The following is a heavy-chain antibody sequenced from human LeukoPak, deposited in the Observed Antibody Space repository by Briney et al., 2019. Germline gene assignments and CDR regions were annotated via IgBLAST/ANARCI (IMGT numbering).Heavy chain of an antibody. CDR3: ARQPASIAAAGTLDY. D-gene: IGHD6-13*01. Sequence: SETLSLTCTVSGGSISSYYWTWIRQPTGNGLEWIGYIYYSGSTNYNPSLKSRVTISVDTSKNQFSLKLSSVTAADTAVYYCARQPASIAAAGTLDYWGQGTLVTVSS. CDR1: GGSISSYY. V-gene: IGHV4-59*08. CDR2: IYYSGST. J-gene: IGHJ4*02.